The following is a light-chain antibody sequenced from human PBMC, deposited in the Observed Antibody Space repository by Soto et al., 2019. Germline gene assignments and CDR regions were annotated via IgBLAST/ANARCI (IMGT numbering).Light chain of an antibody. J-gene: IGKJ2*03. Sequence: DIQMTQSPSTLAASVGDRVTITCRASQSFTRWLAWYQQKPGKAPKLLIYKASNLEVGVPSRFSVTGSGTEFNFTITDLQPDDFATYYCQQYNSYSLSFGQGTKLEV. CDR2: KAS. V-gene: IGKV1-5*03. CDR1: QSFTRW. CDR3: QQYNSYSLS.